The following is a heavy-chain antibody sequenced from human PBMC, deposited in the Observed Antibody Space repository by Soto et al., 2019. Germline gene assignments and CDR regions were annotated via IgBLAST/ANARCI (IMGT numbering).Heavy chain of an antibody. V-gene: IGHV1-2*04. J-gene: IGHJ3*02. CDR3: AREHGVGASSGDAFDI. CDR1: GYTFTGYY. Sequence: ASVKVSCKASGYTFTGYYMHWVRQAPGQGLEWMGWINPNSGGTNYAQKFQGWVTMTRDTSISTAYMELSRLRSDDTAVYYCAREHGVGASSGDAFDIWGQGTMVTVSS. D-gene: IGHD1-26*01. CDR2: INPNSGGT.